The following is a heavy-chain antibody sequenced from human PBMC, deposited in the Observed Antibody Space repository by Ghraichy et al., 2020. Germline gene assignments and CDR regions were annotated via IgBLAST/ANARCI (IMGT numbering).Heavy chain of an antibody. J-gene: IGHJ4*02. CDR2: INHSGST. V-gene: IGHV4-34*01. CDR1: GGSFSGYF. D-gene: IGHD3-22*01. Sequence: SQTLSLTCAVYGGSFSGYFWSWIRQPPGKGLEWIGEINHSGSTNYNPSLKSRVTISVDTSKNQFSLKLSSVTAADTAVYYCARGQRQRHNKSLIVVVISRGYFDYWGQGTLVTVSS. CDR3: ARGQRQRHNKSLIVVVISRGYFDY.